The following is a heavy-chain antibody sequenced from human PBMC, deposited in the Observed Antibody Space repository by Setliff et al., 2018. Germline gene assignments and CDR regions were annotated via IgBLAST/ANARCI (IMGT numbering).Heavy chain of an antibody. V-gene: IGHV3-21*01. Sequence: GGSLRLSCAASGFTFISYSMNWVRQAPGKGLEWVSSINDNSDYIYYTDSVKGRFTIFRDNARNSVFLHMNSPRAEDTAVYYCAGDRVSRYFDLWGRGTLVTVSS. D-gene: IGHD3-10*01. CDR3: AGDRVSRYFDL. CDR1: GFTFISYS. CDR2: INDNSDYI. J-gene: IGHJ2*01.